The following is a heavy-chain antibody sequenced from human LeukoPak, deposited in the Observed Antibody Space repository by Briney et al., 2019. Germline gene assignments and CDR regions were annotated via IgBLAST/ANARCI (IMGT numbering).Heavy chain of an antibody. CDR2: ISYDGSNK. CDR1: GFTFSSYA. Sequence: PGGSLRLSCAASGFTFSSYAMHWVRQAPGKGLEWVAVISYDGSNKYYADSVKGRFTISRDNSKNTLYLQMNGLRAEDTAVYYCAKEPMVRGVIDYWGQGTLVTVSS. V-gene: IGHV3-30-3*01. D-gene: IGHD3-10*01. J-gene: IGHJ4*02. CDR3: AKEPMVRGVIDY.